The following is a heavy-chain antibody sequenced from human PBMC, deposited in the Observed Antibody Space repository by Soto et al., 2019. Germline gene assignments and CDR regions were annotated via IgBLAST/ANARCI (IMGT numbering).Heavy chain of an antibody. D-gene: IGHD2-21*02. CDR2: ISSSSSYT. CDR3: ARRAYCGGDCYYFDY. J-gene: IGHJ4*02. Sequence: GGSLRLSCAASGFTFSDYYMSWIRQAPGKGLEWVSYISSSSSYTNYADSVKGRFTISRDNAKNSLYLQMNSLRAEDTAVYYCARRAYCGGDCYYFDYWGQGTLVTVSS. V-gene: IGHV3-11*06. CDR1: GFTFSDYY.